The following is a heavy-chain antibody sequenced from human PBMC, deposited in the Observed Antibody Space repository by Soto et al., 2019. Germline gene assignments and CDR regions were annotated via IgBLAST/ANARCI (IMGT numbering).Heavy chain of an antibody. Sequence: ASVKVSCKASGYTFTSYGMNWVRQAPGQGLEWMGWINPGNGNTKYSQKFQGRVIITRDTSASTAYMELSSLRSEDTAVYYCARGGYFDSCNDIDYWGLGTLVTVSS. CDR2: INPGNGNT. CDR1: GYTFTSYG. CDR3: ARGGYFDSCNDIDY. V-gene: IGHV1-3*01. J-gene: IGHJ4*02. D-gene: IGHD3-22*01.